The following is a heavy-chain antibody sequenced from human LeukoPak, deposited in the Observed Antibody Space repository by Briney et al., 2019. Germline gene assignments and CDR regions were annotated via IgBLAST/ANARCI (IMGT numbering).Heavy chain of an antibody. D-gene: IGHD3-10*01. CDR3: ARDRGVWFGELSPTYNY. Sequence: GASVKVSCKASGYTFTRHYMHWVRQAPGQGLEWMGWINPNSGGTNYAQKFQGRVTMTRDTSISTAYMELSRLRSDDTAVYYCARDRGVWFGELSPTYNYWGQGTLVTVSS. J-gene: IGHJ4*02. CDR2: INPNSGGT. CDR1: GYTFTRHY. V-gene: IGHV1-2*02.